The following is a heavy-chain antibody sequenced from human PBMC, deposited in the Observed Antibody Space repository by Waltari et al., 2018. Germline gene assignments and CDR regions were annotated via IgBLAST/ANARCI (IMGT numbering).Heavy chain of an antibody. CDR3: ARDWEGERPNFDY. J-gene: IGHJ4*02. V-gene: IGHV3-7*01. CDR1: GFSFSTYW. CDR2: INQDGSKK. D-gene: IGHD1-26*01. Sequence: EVQLVESGGGLVEPGGSLRLSCVASGFSFSTYWMSWVRQAPGKGLGWVADINQDGSKKYYMGSMKGRFTISRDNAKSSGYLERNSLRGDDTAVYYCARDWEGERPNFDYWGQGILVTVSS.